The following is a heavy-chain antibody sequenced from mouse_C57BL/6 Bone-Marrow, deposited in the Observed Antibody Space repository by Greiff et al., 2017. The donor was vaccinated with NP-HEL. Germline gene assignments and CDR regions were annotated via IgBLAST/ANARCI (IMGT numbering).Heavy chain of an antibody. CDR2: IYPRSGNT. Sequence: QVQLQQSGAELARPGASVKLSCKASGYTFTSYGISWVKQRTGQGLEWIGEIYPRSGNTYYNEKFKGKATLTADKSSSTAYMELRSLTSEDSAVYFCAREGDYYGSRDWYFDVWGTGTTVTVSS. J-gene: IGHJ1*03. CDR3: AREGDYYGSRDWYFDV. V-gene: IGHV1-81*01. D-gene: IGHD1-1*01. CDR1: GYTFTSYG.